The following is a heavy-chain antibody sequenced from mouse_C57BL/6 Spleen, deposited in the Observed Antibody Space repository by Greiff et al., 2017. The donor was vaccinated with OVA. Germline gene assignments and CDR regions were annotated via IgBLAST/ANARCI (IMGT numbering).Heavy chain of an antibody. CDR2: ISYSGST. D-gene: IGHD4-1*01. CDR3: ARYWLGLGSYWYFDV. Sequence: DVKLVESGPGLAKPSQTLSLTCSVTGYSITSDYWNWIRKFPGNKLEYMGYISYSGSTYYNPSLKRRISITRDTSKNQYYLQLNSVTTEDTATYYCARYWLGLGSYWYFDVWGTGTTVTVSS. CDR1: GYSITSDY. V-gene: IGHV3-8*01. J-gene: IGHJ1*03.